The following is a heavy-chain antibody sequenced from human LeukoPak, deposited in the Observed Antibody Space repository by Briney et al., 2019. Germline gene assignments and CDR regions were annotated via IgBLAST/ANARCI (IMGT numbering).Heavy chain of an antibody. Sequence: GGSLRLSCAASGLTFSDYYMTWIRQAPGKGLEWVAYISSSGSTIYCADSVKGRFTVSRDDAKNSLFLHMNSLRAEDTAIYYCAIQITMIVVVPYFDYWGQGTLVTVSS. D-gene: IGHD3-22*01. J-gene: IGHJ4*02. V-gene: IGHV3-11*04. CDR2: ISSSGSTI. CDR3: AIQITMIVVVPYFDY. CDR1: GLTFSDYY.